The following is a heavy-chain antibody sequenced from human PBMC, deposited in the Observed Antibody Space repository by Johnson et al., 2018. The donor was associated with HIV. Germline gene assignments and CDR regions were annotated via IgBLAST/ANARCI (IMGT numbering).Heavy chain of an antibody. J-gene: IGHJ3*02. V-gene: IGHV3-7*02. CDR2: IKQDGSEK. CDR1: GFTFSSYW. D-gene: IGHD3-16*01. Sequence: MLLVESGGGVVQPGRSLRLSCAASGFTFSSYWMSWVRQAPGKGLEWVANIKQDGSEKYYVDSVKGRFTISRDNAKNSLYLQMNSLRAEDTAVYYCARGSWVGAFDIWGQGTMVTVSS. CDR3: ARGSWVGAFDI.